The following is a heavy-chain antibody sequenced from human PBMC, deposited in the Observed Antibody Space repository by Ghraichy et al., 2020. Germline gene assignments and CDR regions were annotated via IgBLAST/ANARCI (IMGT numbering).Heavy chain of an antibody. Sequence: SETLSLTCAVYGGSFSGYYWSWIRQPPGKGLEWIGEINHSGSTNYNPSLKSRVTISVDMSKNQFSLKLSSVTAADTAVYYCARGAAPFKNYYYYYYGMDVWGQGTTVTVSS. V-gene: IGHV4-34*01. CDR2: INHSGST. D-gene: IGHD6-13*01. CDR1: GGSFSGYY. J-gene: IGHJ6*02. CDR3: ARGAAPFKNYYYYYYGMDV.